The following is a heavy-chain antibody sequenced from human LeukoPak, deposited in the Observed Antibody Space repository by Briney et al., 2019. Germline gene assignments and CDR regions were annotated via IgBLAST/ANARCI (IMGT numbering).Heavy chain of an antibody. D-gene: IGHD3-10*01. CDR1: GGSFSSYY. Sequence: PSETLSLTCAVYGGSFSSYYWSWIRQPPGKGLEWIEYIYYSGSTNYNPSLKSRVTISVDTSKNQFSLKLSSVTAADTAVYYCARQVYYYGSGSYSGMDVWGQGTTVTVSS. V-gene: IGHV4-59*08. CDR2: IYYSGST. J-gene: IGHJ6*02. CDR3: ARQVYYYGSGSYSGMDV.